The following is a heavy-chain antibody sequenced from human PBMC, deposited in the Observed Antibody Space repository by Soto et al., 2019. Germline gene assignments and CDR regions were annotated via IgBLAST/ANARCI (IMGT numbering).Heavy chain of an antibody. D-gene: IGHD2-2*01. J-gene: IGHJ6*02. CDR3: ARDLHVRAAAMMDV. CDR1: GFTFSDYC. Sequence: ESGGGVAQPGMSLRLSCAASGFTFSDYCMHWVRQAPGKGLEWVALIWFDGNTRHYADSVEGRFTISRDNSKNTLHLQMNSLRAEDTAMYFCARDLHVRAAAMMDVWGQGTTVTVSS. V-gene: IGHV3-33*01. CDR2: IWFDGNTR.